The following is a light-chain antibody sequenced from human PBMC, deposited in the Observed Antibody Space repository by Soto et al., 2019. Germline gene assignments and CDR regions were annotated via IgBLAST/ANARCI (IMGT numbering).Light chain of an antibody. V-gene: IGLV1-44*01. CDR3: ATWDDGLSGWL. CDR2: SNN. CDR1: SSNIGSNT. J-gene: IGLJ3*02. Sequence: QSVLTQPPSVSGTRGQRVTISCSGSSSNIGSNTANWYQHLPGTAPKVLIYSNNRRPSGVPDRFSGSKSGTSASLAISGLQSEDEAAYYCATWDDGLSGWLFGGGTKLTVL.